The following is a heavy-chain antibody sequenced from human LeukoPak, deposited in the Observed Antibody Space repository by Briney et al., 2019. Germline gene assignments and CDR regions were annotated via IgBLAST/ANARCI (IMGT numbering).Heavy chain of an antibody. CDR2: INPNSGGT. CDR1: GYTFTGYY. Sequence: ASVKVSCKASGYTFTGYYMHWVRQAPGQGLEWMGWINPNSGGTNYAQKFQGRATMTRDTSISTAYMELSRLRSDDTAVYYCVPASKMPGPYYIDCWGQGTLVTVPS. V-gene: IGHV1-2*02. CDR3: VPASKMPGPYYIDC. J-gene: IGHJ4*02. D-gene: IGHD2-2*01.